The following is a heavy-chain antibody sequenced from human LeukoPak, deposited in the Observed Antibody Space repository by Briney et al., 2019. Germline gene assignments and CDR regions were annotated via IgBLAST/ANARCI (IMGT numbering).Heavy chain of an antibody. CDR2: ISGSGGTT. CDR1: GFTFRSYA. J-gene: IGHJ4*02. Sequence: GGSLRLSCAVSGFTFRSYAMSWVRQAPGKGLKWVSVISGSGGTTYYSDSVKGRFTISRDNSKNTLYLQMNSLRAEDTAVYYCASYDILTGYSRHPLRRWGQGTLVTVSS. CDR3: ASYDILTGYSRHPLRR. D-gene: IGHD3-9*01. V-gene: IGHV3-23*01.